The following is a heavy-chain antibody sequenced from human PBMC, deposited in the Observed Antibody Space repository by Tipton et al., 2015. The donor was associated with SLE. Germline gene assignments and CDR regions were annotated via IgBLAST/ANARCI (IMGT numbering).Heavy chain of an antibody. Sequence: TLSLTCPVSGGSISISNYYWAWIRQPPGKGLEWIASIYYSGSTYYNPSLKSRVTISVDTSKNQFSLNLSSVTAADTAVYYCTRHAHTRGRFDIWGQGTMVTVSS. CDR2: IYYSGST. CDR3: TRHAHTRGRFDI. CDR1: GGSISISNYY. V-gene: IGHV4-39*07. J-gene: IGHJ3*02.